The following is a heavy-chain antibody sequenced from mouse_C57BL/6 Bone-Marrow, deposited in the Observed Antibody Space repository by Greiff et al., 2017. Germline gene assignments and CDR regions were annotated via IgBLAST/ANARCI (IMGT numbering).Heavy chain of an antibody. V-gene: IGHV1-54*01. CDR2: INPGSGGT. J-gene: IGHJ4*01. CDR1: GYAFTNYL. D-gene: IGHD1-1*01. CDR3: ARLTTVVAMDY. Sequence: QVQLQQSGAELVRPGTSVKVSSKASGYAFTNYLIEWVKQRPGQGLEWIGVINPGSGGTNYNEKFKGKATLTADKSSSTAYMQLSSLTSEDSAVYFCARLTTVVAMDYWGQGTSVTVSS.